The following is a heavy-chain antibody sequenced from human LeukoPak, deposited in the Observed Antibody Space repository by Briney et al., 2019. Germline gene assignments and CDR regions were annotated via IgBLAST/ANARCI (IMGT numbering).Heavy chain of an antibody. CDR2: ISSSGSTI. D-gene: IGHD3-10*01. CDR1: GFTFSDYY. V-gene: IGHV3-11*04. CDR3: ARCITMVRGVIFCYYFDY. Sequence: PGGSLRLSCAASGFTFSDYYMSWIRQAPGKGLEWVSYISSSGSTIYYADSVKGRFTISRDNAENSLYLQMNSLRAEDTAVYYCARCITMVRGVIFCYYFDYWGQGTLVTVSS. J-gene: IGHJ4*02.